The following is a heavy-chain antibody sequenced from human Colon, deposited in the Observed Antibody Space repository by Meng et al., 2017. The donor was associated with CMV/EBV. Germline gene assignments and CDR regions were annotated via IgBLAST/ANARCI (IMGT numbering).Heavy chain of an antibody. J-gene: IGHJ6*02. CDR3: ARDHSLYGMDV. D-gene: IGHD2-15*01. Sequence: GSLRLSCTVSGDSINNYYWSWIRQPPGKGLEWIAYIYYTGSANYNPSLKSRVTISVDTSKNQFSLKLTSVIAADTAVYYCARDHSLYGMDVWGQGTLVTVSS. CDR1: GDSINNYY. CDR2: IYYTGSA. V-gene: IGHV4-59*01.